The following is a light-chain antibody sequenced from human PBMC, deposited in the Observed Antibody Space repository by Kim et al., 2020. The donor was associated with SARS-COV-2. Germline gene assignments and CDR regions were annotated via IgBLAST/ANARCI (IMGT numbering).Light chain of an antibody. CDR2: GKN. J-gene: IGLJ1*01. CDR3: NSRDSSGNHV. V-gene: IGLV3-19*01. CDR1: ILRTYY. Sequence: VDLGQTVRITCQGDILRTYYASWYQQKPGQAPVLVIYGKNNRPSGIPDRFSGSSSGNTASLTITGAQAEDEADYHCNSRDSSGNHVFGTGTKVTVL.